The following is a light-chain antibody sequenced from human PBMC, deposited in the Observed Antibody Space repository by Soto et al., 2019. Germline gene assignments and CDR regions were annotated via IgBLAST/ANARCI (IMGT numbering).Light chain of an antibody. CDR3: QYYVYSLSGLDV. CDR2: DSN. Sequence: QSVLTQPPSVSGAPGQRVIISCTGSSSNIGAGRDVYWYRQFPGEAPKFLISDSNHRPSGVPDRFSVSKSGASASLAITGFRPEYEGDYFCQYYVYSLSGLDVFGTGTKVTVL. V-gene: IGLV1-40*01. J-gene: IGLJ1*01. CDR1: SSNIGAGRD.